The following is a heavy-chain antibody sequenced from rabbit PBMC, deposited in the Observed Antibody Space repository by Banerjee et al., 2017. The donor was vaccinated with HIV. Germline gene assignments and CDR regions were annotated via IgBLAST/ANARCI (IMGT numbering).Heavy chain of an antibody. D-gene: IGHD4-1*01. CDR2: IYAGSTGTT. CDR3: ARDLAGVIGWNFNL. CDR1: GFSFSNKYV. V-gene: IGHV1S45*01. Sequence: QEQLEESGGDLVQPEGSLTLTCTASGFSFSNKYVMCWVRQAPGKGLEWIACIYAGSTGTTYYASWAKGRFTISRTSSTTVALQMTSLTAADTASYFCARDLAGVIGWNFNLWGQGTLVTVS. J-gene: IGHJ4*01.